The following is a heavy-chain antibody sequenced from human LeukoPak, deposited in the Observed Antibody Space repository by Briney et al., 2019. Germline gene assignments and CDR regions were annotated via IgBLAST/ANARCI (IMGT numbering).Heavy chain of an antibody. CDR3: ARGFSSYPAE. Sequence: GGSLRLSCAASGFTFDDYYMSWIRQAPGEGLDRVSYISNGGGHISYADSVKGRFTISRDNTKNSLSLHMDSLRADDTAVYYCARGFSSYPAEWGQGTLVTISS. V-gene: IGHV3-11*01. D-gene: IGHD3-16*02. CDR2: ISNGGGHI. J-gene: IGHJ4*02. CDR1: GFTFDDYY.